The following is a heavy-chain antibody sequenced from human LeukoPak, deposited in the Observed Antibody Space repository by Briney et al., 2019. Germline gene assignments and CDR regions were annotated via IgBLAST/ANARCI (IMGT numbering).Heavy chain of an antibody. J-gene: IGHJ4*02. CDR3: TRDGSGSRIPFDY. CDR1: GFAFGSHW. V-gene: IGHV3-74*01. D-gene: IGHD1-26*01. CDR2: IESDASNT. Sequence: SGGSLRLSCAASGFAFGSHWMHWVRQAPGKGLVWVARIESDASNTRYADSVKGRFTISRDNANKTPYLQMNSLRAEDTAVYYCTRDGSGSRIPFDYWGQGTLVTVSS.